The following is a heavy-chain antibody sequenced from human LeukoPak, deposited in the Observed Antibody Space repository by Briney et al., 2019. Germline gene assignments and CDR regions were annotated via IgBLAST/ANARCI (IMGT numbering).Heavy chain of an antibody. Sequence: GGSLRLSCAASGFTFSSYEMHWVRQAPGKGLEWVSYISSSDNIIYYADSVKGRFTISRDNAKNSLYLQMNSLRAEDTAVYYCAREDCSSTSCYLPYYYYYYMDVWGKGTTVTVSS. V-gene: IGHV3-48*03. CDR2: ISSSDNII. D-gene: IGHD2-2*01. CDR1: GFTFSSYE. CDR3: AREDCSSTSCYLPYYYYYYMDV. J-gene: IGHJ6*03.